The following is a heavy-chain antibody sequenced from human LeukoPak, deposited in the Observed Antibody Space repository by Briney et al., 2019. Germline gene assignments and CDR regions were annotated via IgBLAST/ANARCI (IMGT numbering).Heavy chain of an antibody. V-gene: IGHV1-46*01. CDR2: INPGGDNT. CDR1: GFTFSSYG. D-gene: IGHD5-24*01. CDR3: ARIRDGYNDAYDI. Sequence: GGSLRLSCAASGFTFSSYGMHWVRQAPGQGLEWMGLINPGGDNTDYAQNFQGRVTMTRDTSTSTVYMGLSSLRSEDTAVYYCARIRDGYNDAYDIWGQGTMVTVSS. J-gene: IGHJ3*02.